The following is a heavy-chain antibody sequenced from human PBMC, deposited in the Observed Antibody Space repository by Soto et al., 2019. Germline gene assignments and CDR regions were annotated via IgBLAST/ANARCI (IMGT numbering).Heavy chain of an antibody. CDR3: ARAVAVPADFDY. V-gene: IGHV1-3*01. CDR2: INAGNGNT. J-gene: IGHJ4*02. D-gene: IGHD6-19*01. Sequence: AXVKVSCKASGYTFTNYAMHWVRQAPGQRLEWMGWINAGNGNTKYSQKFQGRVTITRDTSASTAYMELSSLRSEDTAVYYCARAVAVPADFDYWGQGTLVTVSS. CDR1: GYTFTNYA.